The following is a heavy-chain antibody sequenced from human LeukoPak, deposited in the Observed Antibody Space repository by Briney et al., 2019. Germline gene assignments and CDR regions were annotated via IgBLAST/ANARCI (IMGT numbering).Heavy chain of an antibody. CDR1: GYTFTRYG. D-gene: IGHD5-12*01. V-gene: IGHV1-18*01. CDR2: ISAYNGNT. J-gene: IGHJ4*02. Sequence: ASVKVSCKTSGYTFTRYGISWVRQAPGQGLEWMGRISAYNGNTNYAQKFQGRVTMTTDTSTSTAYMELRSLRSDDTAVYYCARVGRFEWLRLAKDFWGQGTLVTVSS. CDR3: ARVGRFEWLRLAKDF.